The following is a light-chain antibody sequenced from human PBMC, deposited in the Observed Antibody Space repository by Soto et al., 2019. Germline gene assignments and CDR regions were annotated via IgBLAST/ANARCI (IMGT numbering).Light chain of an antibody. J-gene: IGKJ1*01. CDR2: DAS. Sequence: DIQMTQSPSTLSASVGDRVTITCRARQSISSWLAWYQQKPGKAPKLLIYDASILESGVPSRFSGSGSGTEFTLTISSLQPDDFATYYCQQYNSYPWTFGQGTKVEIK. CDR1: QSISSW. V-gene: IGKV1-5*01. CDR3: QQYNSYPWT.